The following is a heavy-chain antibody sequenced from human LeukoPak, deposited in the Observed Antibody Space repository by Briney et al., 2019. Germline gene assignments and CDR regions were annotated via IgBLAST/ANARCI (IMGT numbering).Heavy chain of an antibody. Sequence: ASVKVSCKASGYSFTSYYIHWVRQAPGQGLEWMGWISAYNGNTNYAQKLQGRVTMTTDTSTSTAYMELRSLRSDDTAVYYCASGRSSTWYAEYFQHWGQGTLVTVSS. J-gene: IGHJ1*01. CDR2: ISAYNGNT. CDR1: GYSFTSYY. CDR3: ASGRSSTWYAEYFQH. D-gene: IGHD6-13*01. V-gene: IGHV1-18*04.